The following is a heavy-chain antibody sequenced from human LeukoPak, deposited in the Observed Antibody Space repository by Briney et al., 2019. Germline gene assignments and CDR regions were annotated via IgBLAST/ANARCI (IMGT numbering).Heavy chain of an antibody. CDR1: GFTFRNSW. CDR2: ISADGSDT. V-gene: IGHV3-74*01. CDR3: ARDRGGSGPTTTDY. J-gene: IGHJ4*02. Sequence: GGSLRLSCAASGFTFRNSWMHWLRRAPGKGLVWVSRISADGSDTIYADSVQGRSTISRDNAKNTLFLQMNSLRAEDTAVYYCARDRGGSGPTTTDYWGQGTLVTVSS. D-gene: IGHD6-19*01.